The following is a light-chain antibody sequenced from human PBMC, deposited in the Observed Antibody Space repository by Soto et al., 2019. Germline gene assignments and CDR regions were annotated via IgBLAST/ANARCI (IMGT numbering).Light chain of an antibody. J-gene: IGKJ1*01. Sequence: EIVMTQSPATLSVSPGERATLSCRASQSVNSNLAWYQQKPGQAPRLLIHGASTRATGILARFSGSVSGTEFTLTINSLQSEDFAVYYCQQYNNWPRTFGQGTKVDIK. CDR2: GAS. CDR3: QQYNNWPRT. CDR1: QSVNSN. V-gene: IGKV3-15*01.